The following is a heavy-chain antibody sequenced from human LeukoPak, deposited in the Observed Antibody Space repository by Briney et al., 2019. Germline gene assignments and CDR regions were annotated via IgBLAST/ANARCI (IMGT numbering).Heavy chain of an antibody. V-gene: IGHV3-9*01. CDR1: GFTFDDYA. CDR3: AKAGADITIFGVVIKSSAPFDY. CDR2: ISWNSGSI. J-gene: IGHJ4*02. D-gene: IGHD3-3*01. Sequence: PGRSLRLSCAASGFTFDDYAMHRVRQAPGKGLEWVSGISWNSGSIGYADSVKGRFTISRDNAKNSLYLQMNSLRAEDTALYYCAKAGADITIFGVVIKSSAPFDYWGQGTLVTVSS.